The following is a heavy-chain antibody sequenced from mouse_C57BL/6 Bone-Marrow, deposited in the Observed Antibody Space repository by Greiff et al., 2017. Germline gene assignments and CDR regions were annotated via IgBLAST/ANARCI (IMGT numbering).Heavy chain of an antibody. CDR3: ARLSLYAMDY. CDR1: GFTFSDYY. CDR2: ISNGGGST. Sequence: EVKLMESGGGLVQPGGSLKLSCAASGFTFSDYYMYWVRQTPEKRLEWVAYISNGGGSTNYPDTVKGRVTISRDNAKNTLYLQMSRLKSEDTAMYYCARLSLYAMDYWGQGTSVTVSS. V-gene: IGHV5-12*01. J-gene: IGHJ4*01.